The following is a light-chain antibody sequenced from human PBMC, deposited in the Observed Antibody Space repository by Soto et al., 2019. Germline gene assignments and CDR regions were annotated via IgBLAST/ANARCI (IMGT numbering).Light chain of an antibody. Sequence: EIVLTQSPGTLSLSPGERATLSCRASQSVGSSYLAWYQQKPGQAPRLLIYGASSRATGTPDRFSGSGSGTDFTIIISRLEHEDFAVYYCQQYGSLYTFGQGTKLEIK. CDR1: QSVGSSY. CDR3: QQYGSLYT. J-gene: IGKJ2*01. V-gene: IGKV3-20*01. CDR2: GAS.